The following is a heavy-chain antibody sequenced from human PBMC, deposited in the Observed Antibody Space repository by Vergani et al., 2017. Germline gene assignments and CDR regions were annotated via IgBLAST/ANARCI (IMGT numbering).Heavy chain of an antibody. CDR1: GFTLSNYD. CDR3: AKHFRGWGSDY. D-gene: IGHD3-16*01. J-gene: IGHJ4*02. Sequence: QVQLVESGGGVVQRGGSLRLSCATSGFTLSNYDMQWIRQGPGKGLEFVAFIQFDGSNQYYADSVKGRVTLSRDFSKNTLYLQMNRLRTDDTATYYCAKHFRGWGSDYWGQGTQVIVSS. V-gene: IGHV3-30*02. CDR2: IQFDGSNQ.